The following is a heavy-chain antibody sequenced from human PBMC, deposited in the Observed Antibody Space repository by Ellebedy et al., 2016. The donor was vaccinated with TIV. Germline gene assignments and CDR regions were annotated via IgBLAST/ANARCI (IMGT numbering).Heavy chain of an antibody. Sequence: GESLKISXAASGFYFGDYWMSWVRQAPGKGLEWVSYISSGSSYIFYADSMKGRFTISRDNAKNSLYLQMNSLRADDTAVYYCARLEGERYDGYGMDVWGQGTTVTVSS. D-gene: IGHD1-1*01. CDR3: ARLEGERYDGYGMDV. V-gene: IGHV3-21*01. CDR1: GFYFGDYW. CDR2: ISSGSSYI. J-gene: IGHJ6*02.